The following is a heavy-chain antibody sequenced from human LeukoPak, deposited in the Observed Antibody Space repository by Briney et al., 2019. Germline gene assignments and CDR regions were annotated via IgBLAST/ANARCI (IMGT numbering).Heavy chain of an antibody. CDR1: GGSISSGGYY. CDR3: ARLTAMASFDY. CDR2: IYYSGST. J-gene: IGHJ4*02. Sequence: SETLSLTCTVSGGSISSGGYYWSWIRQHPGKGLEWIGYIYYSGSTYYNPSLKSRVTISVDTSKNQFSLKLSSVTAADTAVYYCARLTAMASFDYWGQGTLVTVSS. D-gene: IGHD5-18*01. V-gene: IGHV4-31*03.